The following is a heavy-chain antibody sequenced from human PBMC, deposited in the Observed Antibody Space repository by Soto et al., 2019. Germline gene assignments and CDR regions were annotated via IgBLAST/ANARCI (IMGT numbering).Heavy chain of an antibody. CDR1: GFTFSSYA. J-gene: IGHJ6*01. Sequence: QVQLVESGGGVVQPGRSLRLSCAASGFTFSSYAMHWVRQAPGKGLEWVAVISYDGSNKYYADSVKGRFTISRDNSKNTLYLQMNSLRAEDTAVYYCARSAIDGVYYYYGMDVW. D-gene: IGHD3-10*01. CDR2: ISYDGSNK. CDR3: ARSAIDGVYYYYGMDV. V-gene: IGHV3-30-3*01.